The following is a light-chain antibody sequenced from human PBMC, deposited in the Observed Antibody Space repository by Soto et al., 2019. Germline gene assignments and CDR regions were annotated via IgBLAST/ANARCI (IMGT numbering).Light chain of an antibody. V-gene: IGLV1-47*01. J-gene: IGLJ2*01. CDR1: SSNIGSNY. Sequence: QAVVTQPPSASGTPGQRVTISCSGSSSNIGSNYVYWYQQLPGTAPKLLIYRNNQRHSGVPDRFSGSKSGTSASLAISGLRSEDEADYYCAAWDDSLSGHVVFGGGTKLTVL. CDR2: RNN. CDR3: AAWDDSLSGHVV.